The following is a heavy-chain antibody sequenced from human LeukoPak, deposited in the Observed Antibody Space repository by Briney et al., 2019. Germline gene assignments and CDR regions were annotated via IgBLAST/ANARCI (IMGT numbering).Heavy chain of an antibody. Sequence: GGSLRLSCAASGFTFSRYWMHWVRHAPGKGLVWVSRINTDGSSTSYADSVKGRFTISRDNAKNTLYLQMNSLRAEDTAVYYCATSLGNWFDPWGQGTLVTVSS. V-gene: IGHV3-74*01. CDR1: GFTFSRYW. CDR2: INTDGSST. CDR3: ATSLGNWFDP. J-gene: IGHJ5*02. D-gene: IGHD2-2*01.